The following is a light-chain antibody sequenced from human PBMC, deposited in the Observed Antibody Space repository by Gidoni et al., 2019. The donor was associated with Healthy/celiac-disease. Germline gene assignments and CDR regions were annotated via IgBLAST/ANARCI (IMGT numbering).Light chain of an antibody. CDR1: QSVSSN. CDR3: QQYNNWLGT. Sequence: EIVMTQSPATLSVSPGERATLSCRASQSVSSNLAWYQQNPGQAPGLLIYGASTRATGIPARFSGSGSGTEFTLTISSLQSEDLAVYYCQQYNNWLGTFGQXTKVEIK. J-gene: IGKJ1*01. CDR2: GAS. V-gene: IGKV3-15*01.